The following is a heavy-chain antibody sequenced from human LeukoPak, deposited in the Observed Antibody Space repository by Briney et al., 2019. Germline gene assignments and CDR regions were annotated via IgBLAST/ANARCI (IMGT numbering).Heavy chain of an antibody. CDR1: GFTFSSYD. D-gene: IGHD6-6*01. Sequence: GGSLRLFCAASGFTFSSYDMHWVRQATGKGLEWVSAIGTAGDTYYPGSVKGRFTISRENAKNSLYLQMNSLRAGDTAVYYCARVESSTEGMDVWGQGTTVTVSS. J-gene: IGHJ6*02. V-gene: IGHV3-13*01. CDR2: IGTAGDT. CDR3: ARVESSTEGMDV.